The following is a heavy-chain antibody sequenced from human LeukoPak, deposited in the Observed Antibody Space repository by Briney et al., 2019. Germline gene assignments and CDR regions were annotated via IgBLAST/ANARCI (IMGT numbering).Heavy chain of an antibody. Sequence: GGSLRLSCVASGFSFSRFGMNWVRQAPGKELEWISHISSTSGDVYYADSVKGRFTISRDNAKNSLYLQMSSLRVEDTAIYYCAQKGGADHWGQGTLVTVSS. J-gene: IGHJ4*02. CDR1: GFSFSRFG. D-gene: IGHD2-15*01. CDR3: AQKGGADH. CDR2: ISSTSGDV. V-gene: IGHV3-48*01.